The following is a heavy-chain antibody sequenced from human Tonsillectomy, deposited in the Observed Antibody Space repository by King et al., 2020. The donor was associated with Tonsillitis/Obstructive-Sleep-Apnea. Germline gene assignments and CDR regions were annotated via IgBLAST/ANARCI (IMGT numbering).Heavy chain of an antibody. D-gene: IGHD3-3*01. V-gene: IGHV3-9*01. CDR3: AKGGFLEWLLDY. Sequence: VQLVESGGGLVQPGRSLRLSCAASGFTFDDYAMHWVRQAPGKGLEWVSGIXWNSGTMGYAASVKGRFTISRDNAKNSLYLQMNSLRGEDTALYYCAKGGFLEWLLDYWGQGTLVTVSS. CDR1: GFTFDDYA. J-gene: IGHJ4*02. CDR2: IXWNSGTM.